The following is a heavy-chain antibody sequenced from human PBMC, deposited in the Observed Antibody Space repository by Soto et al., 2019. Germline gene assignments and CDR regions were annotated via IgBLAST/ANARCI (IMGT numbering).Heavy chain of an antibody. V-gene: IGHV6-1*01. J-gene: IGHJ3*02. Sequence: SQTLSLTCAISGDSVSSNSAAWNWIRQSPSRGLEWLGRTYYRSKWYNDYAVSVKSRITINPDTSKNQFSLQLNSVTPEDTAVYYCARSGGLDGQPLNAFDIWGQGTMVTVSS. CDR3: ARSGGLDGQPLNAFDI. CDR1: GDSVSSNSAA. D-gene: IGHD2-15*01. CDR2: TYYRSKWYN.